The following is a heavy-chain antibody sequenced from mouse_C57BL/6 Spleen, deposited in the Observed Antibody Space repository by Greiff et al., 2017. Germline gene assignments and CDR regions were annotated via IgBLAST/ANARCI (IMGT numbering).Heavy chain of an antibody. V-gene: IGHV5-17*01. Sequence: EVKLMESGGGLVKPGGSLKLSCAASGFTFSDYGMHWVRQAPEKGLAWVAYISSGSSTIYYADTVKGRFTISRDNAKNTLFLQMTSLRSEDTAMYYCARGTLYYFDYWGQGTTLTVSS. CDR2: ISSGSSTI. CDR3: ARGTLYYFDY. D-gene: IGHD6-1*01. CDR1: GFTFSDYG. J-gene: IGHJ2*01.